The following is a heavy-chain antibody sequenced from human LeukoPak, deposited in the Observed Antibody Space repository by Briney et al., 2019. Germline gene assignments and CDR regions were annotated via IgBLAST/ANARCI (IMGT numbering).Heavy chain of an antibody. Sequence: PGGSLRLSCAASGFTFNNFGIHWVRQAPGKGLEWVTFISHDGSKKYYRDSVKGRFTISRDNSRNTLSPQMNSLRPEDTAVYHCAKDYLGSSWSLGTWGRGTLVTVSS. CDR2: ISHDGSKK. V-gene: IGHV3-30*18. CDR3: AKDYLGSSWSLGT. J-gene: IGHJ4*02. CDR1: GFTFNNFG. D-gene: IGHD6-13*01.